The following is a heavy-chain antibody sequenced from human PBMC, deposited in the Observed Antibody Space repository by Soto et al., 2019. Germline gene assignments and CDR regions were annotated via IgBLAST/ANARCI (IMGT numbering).Heavy chain of an antibody. J-gene: IGHJ6*02. CDR3: AKGSGSYYYGMDV. CDR1: GFTFDDYA. V-gene: IGHV3-9*01. CDR2: ISWNSGSI. D-gene: IGHD1-26*01. Sequence: SLKISCAASGFTFDDYAMHWVRQAPGKGLEWVSGISWNSGSIGYADSVKGRFTISRDNAKNSLYLQMNSLRAEDTALYYCAKGSGSYYYGMDVWGQGTTVTVSS.